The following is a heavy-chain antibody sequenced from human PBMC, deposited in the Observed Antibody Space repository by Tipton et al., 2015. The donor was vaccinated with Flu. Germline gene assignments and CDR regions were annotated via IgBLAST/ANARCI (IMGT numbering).Heavy chain of an antibody. CDR3: ARHTGDSVRGVIDY. J-gene: IGHJ4*02. D-gene: IGHD3-10*02. CDR1: GDSIGSDYF. V-gene: IGHV4-38-2*01. Sequence: TLSLTCSVSGDSIGSDYFWGWIRQPPGQGLEWIGNVHRTGNPYYNPSLKSRLTISVDTSKNQFSLRLSSVTAADTAGYYCARHTGDSVRGVIDYWGQGTLVTVSS. CDR2: VHRTGNP.